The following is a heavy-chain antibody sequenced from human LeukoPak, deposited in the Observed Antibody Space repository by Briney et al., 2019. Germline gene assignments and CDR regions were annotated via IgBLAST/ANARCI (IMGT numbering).Heavy chain of an antibody. J-gene: IGHJ4*02. CDR3: ARDTDSSGYYPLDY. Sequence: SVKVSFKASGGTFNSYAISWVRQAPGQGLEWMGGIIPIFGTANYAQKVQGRVTITADESTSTAYMELSSLRSEDTAVYYCARDTDSSGYYPLDYWGQGTLVTVSS. CDR2: IIPIFGTA. CDR1: GGTFNSYA. V-gene: IGHV1-69*13. D-gene: IGHD3-22*01.